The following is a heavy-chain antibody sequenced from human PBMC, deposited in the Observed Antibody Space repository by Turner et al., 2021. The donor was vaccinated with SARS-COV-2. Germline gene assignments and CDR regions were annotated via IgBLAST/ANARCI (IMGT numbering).Heavy chain of an antibody. D-gene: IGHD6-19*01. V-gene: IGHV3-30*18. Sequence: QVQLVESGGGVVQPGRSLRLSCAASGFTFSSYGMHWVRQAQGKGLEWVALISYDGSNKYYADSVKGRFTISRDNSKNTLYLQMNSLRAEDTAVYYCAKDLGSGWHWGQGTLVTVSS. CDR1: GFTFSSYG. CDR2: ISYDGSNK. J-gene: IGHJ4*02. CDR3: AKDLGSGWH.